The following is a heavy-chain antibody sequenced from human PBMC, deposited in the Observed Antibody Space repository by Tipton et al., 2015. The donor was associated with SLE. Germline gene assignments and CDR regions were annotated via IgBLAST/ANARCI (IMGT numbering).Heavy chain of an antibody. CDR3: ASVPGYYDSSGTDAFDI. D-gene: IGHD3-22*01. V-gene: IGHV4-59*01. CDR2: IYYSGST. CDR1: GGSISSYY. Sequence: LSLTCTVSGGSISSYYWSWIRQPPGKGLEWIGYIYYSGSTNYNPSLKSRVTVSVDTSKNQFSLKLSSVTAADTAVYYCASVPGYYDSSGTDAFDIWGQGTMVTVSS. J-gene: IGHJ3*02.